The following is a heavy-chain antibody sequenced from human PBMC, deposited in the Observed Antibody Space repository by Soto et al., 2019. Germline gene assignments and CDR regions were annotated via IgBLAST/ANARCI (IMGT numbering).Heavy chain of an antibody. J-gene: IGHJ4*02. V-gene: IGHV1-24*01. D-gene: IGHD3-22*01. CDR3: ARLQGPGNYYDSSGVFEY. CDR2: FDPEDGET. CDR1: GYTLTELS. Sequence: GASVKVSCKVSGYTLTELSMHWVRQAPGKGLEWMGGFDPEDGETIYAQKFQGRVTMTEDTSTDTAYMELSGLRSKDTAVYYCARLQGPGNYYDSSGVFEYWGQGTLVTVPS.